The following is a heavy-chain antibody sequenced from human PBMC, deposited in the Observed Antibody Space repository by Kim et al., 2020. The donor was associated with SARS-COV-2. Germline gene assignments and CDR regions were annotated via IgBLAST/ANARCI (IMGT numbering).Heavy chain of an antibody. Sequence: GGSLRLSCAASGFTFSSYSMNWVRQAPGKGLEWVSSISSSSSYIYYADSVKGRFTISRDNAKNSLYLQMNSLRAEDTAVYYCARDDWGGIAVAGSFDYWGQGTLVTGPS. CDR1: GFTFSSYS. V-gene: IGHV3-21*01. CDR3: ARDDWGGIAVAGSFDY. D-gene: IGHD6-19*01. J-gene: IGHJ4*02. CDR2: ISSSSSYI.